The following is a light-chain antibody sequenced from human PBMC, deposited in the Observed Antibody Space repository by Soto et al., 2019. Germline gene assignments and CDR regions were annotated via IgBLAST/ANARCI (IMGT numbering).Light chain of an antibody. J-gene: IGLJ3*02. CDR3: SAYTARGTLV. Sequence: QSALAQPASVSGSAGQSITISCSGTMRDVGAYNLVSWYQQHPGTAPKLIIYEVRNRPSGISSRFSGSRSGNTASLTISGLQSEDEGDYYCSAYTARGTLVFGGGTK. CDR2: EVR. V-gene: IGLV2-14*01. CDR1: MRDVGAYNL.